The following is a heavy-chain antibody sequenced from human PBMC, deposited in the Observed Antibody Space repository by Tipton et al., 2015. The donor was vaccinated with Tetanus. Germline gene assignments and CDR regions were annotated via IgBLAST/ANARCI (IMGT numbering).Heavy chain of an antibody. V-gene: IGHV3-53*01. CDR2: IYSGGSA. CDR1: GFTVSSNY. D-gene: IGHD3-16*01. J-gene: IGHJ6*02. Sequence: QLVQSGGGLIQPGGSLRLSCAASGFTVSSNYMSWVRQAPGKGLEWVSVIYSGGSAYYADSVKGRFTISRDNSKNTLYLQMNSLRAEDTAVYYCARDRRMITFGGVHASREDKYGMDVWGQGTTVTVSS. CDR3: ARDRRMITFGGVHASREDKYGMDV.